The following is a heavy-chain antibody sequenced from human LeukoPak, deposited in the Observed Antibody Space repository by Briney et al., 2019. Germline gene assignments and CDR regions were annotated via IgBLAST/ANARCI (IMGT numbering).Heavy chain of an antibody. CDR3: ATSGAYYYYMDV. V-gene: IGHV1-46*01. CDR1: GYTFTSYG. J-gene: IGHJ6*03. CDR2: INPSGGST. Sequence: ASVKVSCKASGYTFTSYGISWVRQAPGQGLEWMGIINPSGGSTSYAQKFQGRVTMTRDTSTSTVYMELSSLRSEDTAVYYCATSGAYYYYMDVWGKGTTVTISS. D-gene: IGHD1-26*01.